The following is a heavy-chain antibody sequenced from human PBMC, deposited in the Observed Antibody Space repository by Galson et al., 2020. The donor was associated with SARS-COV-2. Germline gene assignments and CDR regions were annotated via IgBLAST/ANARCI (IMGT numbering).Heavy chain of an antibody. CDR3: SRVAEWDDDPFKFVHYDCGLDG. CDR1: GFTFSRHW. CDR2: INRDGSGT. Sequence: GESLKISCEVSGFTFSRHWMHWVRQVPGKGLVWVSRINRDGSGTKYADSVQGRFTISRDNAKNTLYLQMNSLRAETTAVYYSSRVAEWDDDPFKFVHYDCGLDGWGQVPTVTVSS. V-gene: IGHV3-74*03. D-gene: IGHD1-1*01. J-gene: IGHJ6*02.